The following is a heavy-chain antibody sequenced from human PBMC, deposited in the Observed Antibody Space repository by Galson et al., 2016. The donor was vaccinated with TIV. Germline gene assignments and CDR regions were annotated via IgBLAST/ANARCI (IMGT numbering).Heavy chain of an antibody. J-gene: IGHJ5*01. V-gene: IGHV1-2*02. Sequence: SVKVSCKASGNAFTAYYIHWTRQAPGQGLGWMGWIDPNSGTTKCAQKFQGRVTITRDTSITTVYMELPSLRYDDTAVYYCVGGGIGRPSWFDSWGQGTLVTVSS. D-gene: IGHD6-13*01. CDR1: GNAFTAYY. CDR3: VGGGIGRPSWFDS. CDR2: IDPNSGTT.